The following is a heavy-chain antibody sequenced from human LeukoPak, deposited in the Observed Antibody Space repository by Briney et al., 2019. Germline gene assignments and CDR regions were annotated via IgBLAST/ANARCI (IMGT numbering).Heavy chain of an antibody. CDR1: GFTFSSYE. V-gene: IGHV3-48*03. CDR3: ARASGEWIVALDY. CDR2: ISSSGSTI. Sequence: PGGSLRLSCAASGFTFSSYEMNWVRQAPGKGLEWVSYISSSGSTIYYADSVKGRFTISRDNAKNSLYLQMNSLRAEDTAVYYCARASGEWIVALDYWGQGTLVTVSS. J-gene: IGHJ4*02. D-gene: IGHD3-16*01.